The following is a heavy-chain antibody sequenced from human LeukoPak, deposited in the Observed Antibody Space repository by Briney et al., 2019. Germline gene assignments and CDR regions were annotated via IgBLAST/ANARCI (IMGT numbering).Heavy chain of an antibody. CDR3: ARRGVVPAANV. V-gene: IGHV4-34*01. CDR1: GGSFSGYY. J-gene: IGHJ4*02. CDR2: INHSGST. Sequence: PSETLSLTCAVYGGSFSGYYWSWIRQPPGKGLEWIGEINHSGSTNYNPSLKSRVTISVDTSKNQFSLKLSSVTAADTAVYYCARRGVVPAANVWGQGTLVTVSS. D-gene: IGHD2-2*01.